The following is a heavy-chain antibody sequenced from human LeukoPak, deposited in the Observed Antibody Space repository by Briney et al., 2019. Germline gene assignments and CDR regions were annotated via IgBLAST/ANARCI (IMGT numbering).Heavy chain of an antibody. CDR2: IYYSGST. CDR1: GGSISSYY. V-gene: IGHV4-59*08. J-gene: IGHJ5*02. CDR3: AITSSGYYYGSFDP. D-gene: IGHD3-22*01. Sequence: SETLSLTCTVSGGSISSYYWSWIRQPTGKGLEWIGYIYYSGSTNYNPSLKSRVTISVDTSKNQFSLKLSSVTAADTAVYYCAITSSGYYYGSFDPWGQGTLVTVSS.